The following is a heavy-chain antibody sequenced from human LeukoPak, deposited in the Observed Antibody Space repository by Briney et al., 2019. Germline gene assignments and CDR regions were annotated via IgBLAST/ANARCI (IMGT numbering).Heavy chain of an antibody. J-gene: IGHJ4*02. CDR3: ARGQDYYDSSGYYYVY. Sequence: SETLSLTCTVSGGSISSGGYYWSWIRQHPGKGLEWIGYIYYSGSTYYNPSLKSRVTISVDTSKNQFSLKLSSVTAADTAVYYCARGQDYYDSSGYYYVYWGQGTLVTVSS. V-gene: IGHV4-31*03. CDR2: IYYSGST. D-gene: IGHD3-22*01. CDR1: GGSISSGGYY.